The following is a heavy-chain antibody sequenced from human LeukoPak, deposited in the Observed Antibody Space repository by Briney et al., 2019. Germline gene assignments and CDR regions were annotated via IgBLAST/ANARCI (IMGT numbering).Heavy chain of an antibody. CDR3: AKPLKAVAPYDY. CDR1: GFTFSSYG. CDR2: IWYDGSNK. Sequence: PGRSLRLSCAASGFTFSSYGMHWVRQAPGKGLEWVAVIWYDGSNKYYADSVKGRFTISRDNSKNTLFLQMDSLRAEDTAIYYCAKPLKAVAPYDYWGQGTLVTVSS. D-gene: IGHD6-19*01. J-gene: IGHJ4*02. V-gene: IGHV3-33*06.